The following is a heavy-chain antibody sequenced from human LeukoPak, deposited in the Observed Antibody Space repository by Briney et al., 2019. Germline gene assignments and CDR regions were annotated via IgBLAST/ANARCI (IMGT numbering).Heavy chain of an antibody. V-gene: IGHV4-31*03. J-gene: IGHJ4*02. CDR1: GGSISSTGYY. Sequence: PSQTLSLTCTVSGGSISSTGYYWSWIRQPPGKGREWIGYIYFSGSAYYNPSLKSRVTISVDTSRNQFSLKLSCVTAADTAVYYCARAHDILTVYYFGDYWGQGTLVTVSS. D-gene: IGHD3-9*01. CDR3: ARAHDILTVYYFGDY. CDR2: IYFSGSA.